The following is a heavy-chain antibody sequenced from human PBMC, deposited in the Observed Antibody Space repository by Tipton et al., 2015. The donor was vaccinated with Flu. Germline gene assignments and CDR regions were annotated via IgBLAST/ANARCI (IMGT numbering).Heavy chain of an antibody. D-gene: IGHD1-26*01. Sequence: QLVQSGAEVQKPGESLKISCEASGYSFTSYWIGWVRQLPGKRLEWVGIIFPGDSDTIYSPSFQGQVTISADKSIDTAYLQWSGLKASDTAIYYCVRPDSGGSYFDSWGQGTLITVSA. CDR2: IFPGDSDT. CDR3: VRPDSGGSYFDS. V-gene: IGHV5-51*01. J-gene: IGHJ4*02. CDR1: GYSFTSYW.